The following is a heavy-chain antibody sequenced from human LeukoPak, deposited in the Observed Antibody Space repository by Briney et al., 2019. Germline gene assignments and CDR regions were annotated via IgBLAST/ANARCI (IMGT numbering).Heavy chain of an antibody. J-gene: IGHJ4*02. D-gene: IGHD3-10*01. Sequence: ASVKVSCKASGYTFTGYYMHWVRQAPGQGLEWMGWINPNSGGTNYAQKFQGRLTMTTDTSTSTAYMELRSLSSDDTAVYYCARVPGRGVSSGTLDYWGQGTLVTVSS. CDR1: GYTFTGYY. CDR2: INPNSGGT. CDR3: ARVPGRGVSSGTLDY. V-gene: IGHV1-2*02.